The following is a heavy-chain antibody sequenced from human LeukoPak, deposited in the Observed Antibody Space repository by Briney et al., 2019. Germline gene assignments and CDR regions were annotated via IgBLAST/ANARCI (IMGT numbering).Heavy chain of an antibody. CDR1: GFTFDDYA. Sequence: GRSLRLSCAASGFTFDDYAMHWVRQAPGKGLEWVSGISWNSGSIGYADSVKGRFTISRDNAKNSLYLQMNSLRVEDTAFYYCAKDNRRHYTSGPNPDSLHWGQGALVTVSS. V-gene: IGHV3-9*01. CDR3: AKDNRRHYTSGPNPDSLH. CDR2: ISWNSGSI. J-gene: IGHJ4*02. D-gene: IGHD6-19*01.